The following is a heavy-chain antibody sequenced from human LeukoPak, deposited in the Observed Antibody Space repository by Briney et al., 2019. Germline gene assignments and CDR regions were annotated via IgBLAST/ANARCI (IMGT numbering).Heavy chain of an antibody. CDR1: GGTFSSYA. CDR3: TRAYTGFEAFDY. V-gene: IGHV1-2*02. CDR2: INPNSGGT. J-gene: IGHJ4*02. D-gene: IGHD5-12*01. Sequence: PWASVKVSCKASGGTFSSYAISWVRQAPGQGLEWMGWINPNSGGTNYAQRFQVRVTMTRDTSISTAYMELSRLRSDDTAVYYCTRAYTGFEAFDYWGQGTLVTVSS.